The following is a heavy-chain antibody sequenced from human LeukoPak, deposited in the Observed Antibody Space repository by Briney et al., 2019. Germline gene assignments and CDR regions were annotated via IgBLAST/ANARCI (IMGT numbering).Heavy chain of an antibody. CDR3: ARAKYQLLALDY. J-gene: IGHJ4*02. D-gene: IGHD2-2*01. CDR1: GGSFSGYY. CDR2: INHSGST. V-gene: IGHV4-34*01. Sequence: SETMSLTCAVYGGSFSGYYWSWIRQPPGKGLEWIGEINHSGSTNYNPSLKSRVTISVDTSKNQFSLKLSSVTAADTAVYYCARAKYQLLALDYWGQGTLVTVSS.